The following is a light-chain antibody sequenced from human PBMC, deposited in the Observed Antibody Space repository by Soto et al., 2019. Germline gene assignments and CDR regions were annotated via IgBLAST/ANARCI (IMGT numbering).Light chain of an antibody. CDR2: GNS. CDR3: QPYDSSLSGSV. V-gene: IGLV1-40*01. Sequence: QSVLTQPPSVSGAPGQRVTISCTGSSSNIGAGYDVHWYQQLPGTAPKLLIYGNSNRPSGVPDRFSGSKSGTSASLAITGLQAEDEADYYCQPYDSSLSGSVFGGGTQLTGL. J-gene: IGLJ7*01. CDR1: SSNIGAGYD.